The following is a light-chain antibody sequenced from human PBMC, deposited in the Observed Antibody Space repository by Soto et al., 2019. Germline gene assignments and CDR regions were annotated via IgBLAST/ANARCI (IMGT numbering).Light chain of an antibody. J-gene: IGKJ4*01. CDR3: QQYNNWPRAT. Sequence: EIVMAQSPATLSVSPGERATRCCRASQSISSNLAWYQQKPGQAPRLLMFRTSSRATGFPARFSGSWSGTEFNLTISSLQSEDFGVYYCQQYNNWPRATFGGGTKVDIK. CDR1: QSISSN. CDR2: RTS. V-gene: IGKV3-15*01.